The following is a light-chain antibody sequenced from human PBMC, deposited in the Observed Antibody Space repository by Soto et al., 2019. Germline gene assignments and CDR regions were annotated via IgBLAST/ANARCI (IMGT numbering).Light chain of an antibody. CDR2: KAS. CDR1: QSISVW. V-gene: IGKV1-5*03. CDR3: QQYNNRWT. J-gene: IGKJ1*01. Sequence: DIQMTQSPSTLSASVGDRVTITCRASQSISVWLAGFQQKPGNAPKLLIYKASTLESGVPSRFSGSGSGTEFTIAISGRQPDDSVTYYCQQYNNRWTLGQGTKVEI.